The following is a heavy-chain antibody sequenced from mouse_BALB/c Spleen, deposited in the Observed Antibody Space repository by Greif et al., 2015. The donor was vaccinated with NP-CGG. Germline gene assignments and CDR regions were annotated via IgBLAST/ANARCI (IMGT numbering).Heavy chain of an antibody. CDR3: ARDGYVV. CDR1: GFTFSSYT. D-gene: IGHD1-2*01. V-gene: IGHV5-12-2*01. Sequence: EVKLMESGGGLVQPGGSLKHSCAASGFTFSSYTMSWVRQTPEKRLEWVAYISNGGGSTYYPDTVKGRFTISRDNAKNTLYLQMSSLKSEDTAMYYCARDGYVVWGAGTTVTVSS. CDR2: ISNGGGST. J-gene: IGHJ1*01.